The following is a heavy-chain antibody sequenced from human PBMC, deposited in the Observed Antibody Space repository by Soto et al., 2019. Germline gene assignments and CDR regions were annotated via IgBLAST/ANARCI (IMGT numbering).Heavy chain of an antibody. CDR3: TPLALKYSSGWYEFSD. V-gene: IGHV3-15*07. CDR2: IKSKTDGGTT. CDR1: GFTFSNVW. D-gene: IGHD6-19*01. Sequence: EVQLVESGGGLVKPGGSLRLSCAASGFTFSNVWMNWVRQAPGTRLEWVGRIKSKTDGGTTDYAAPVKGRFTISRDDSKNTLYLQMNSLKTEDTAVYYCTPLALKYSSGWYEFSDWGQGTLVTVSS. J-gene: IGHJ4*02.